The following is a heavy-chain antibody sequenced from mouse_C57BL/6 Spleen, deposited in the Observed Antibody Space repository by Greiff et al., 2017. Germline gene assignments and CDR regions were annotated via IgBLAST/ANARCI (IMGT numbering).Heavy chain of an antibody. CDR3: ARLLFYAMDY. Sequence: QVQLKESGAELVKPGASVKISCKASGYAFSSYWMNWVKQRPGKGLEWIGQIYPGDGDTNYNGKFKGKATLTADKSSSTAYMQLSSLTSEDSAVYFCARLLFYAMDYWGQGTSVTVSS. J-gene: IGHJ4*01. V-gene: IGHV1-80*01. CDR1: GYAFSSYW. CDR2: IYPGDGDT. D-gene: IGHD2-12*01.